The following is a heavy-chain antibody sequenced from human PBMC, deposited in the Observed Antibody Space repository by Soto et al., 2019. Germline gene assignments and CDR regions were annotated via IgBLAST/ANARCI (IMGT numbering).Heavy chain of an antibody. V-gene: IGHV4-31*03. J-gene: IGHJ3*02. CDR2: IYYSGST. CDR1: GGSISSGGYY. D-gene: IGHD3-9*01. CDR3: ARGGGGYDILTGYDAFDI. Sequence: ASETLSLTCTVSGGSISSGGYYWSWIRQHPGKGLEWIGYIYYSGSTYYNPSLKSRVTISVDTSKNQFSLKLSSVTAADTAVYYCARGGGGYDILTGYDAFDIWGQGTMVTVSS.